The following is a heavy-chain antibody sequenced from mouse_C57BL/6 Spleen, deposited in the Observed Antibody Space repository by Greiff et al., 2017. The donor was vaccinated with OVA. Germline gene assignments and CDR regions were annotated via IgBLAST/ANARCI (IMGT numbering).Heavy chain of an antibody. CDR2: IRNKANGYTT. V-gene: IGHV7-3*01. CDR3: ARYWVYAMDY. J-gene: IGHJ4*01. CDR1: GFTFTDYY. Sequence: EVNLVESGGGLVQPGGSLSLSCAASGFTFTDYYMGWVRQPPGKALEWLGFIRNKANGYTTEYSASVKGRFTISRDNSQSILYLQMNALRAEDSATYYCARYWVYAMDYWGQGTSVTVSS.